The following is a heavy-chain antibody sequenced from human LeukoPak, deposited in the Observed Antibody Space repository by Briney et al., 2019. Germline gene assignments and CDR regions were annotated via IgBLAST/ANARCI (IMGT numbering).Heavy chain of an antibody. D-gene: IGHD3-10*01. V-gene: IGHV3-23*01. J-gene: IGHJ4*02. Sequence: GGSLRLSCVDSGFMFRSYAMSWVRQAPGRGLEWVSAISGSGGSTYYEDSVKGRFTISRDNSKNTLFLLMNSLRVEDSAVYYCATNAGSYYGSGSYHSFWGRGTLVTVSS. CDR3: ATNAGSYYGSGSYHSF. CDR2: ISGSGGST. CDR1: GFMFRSYA.